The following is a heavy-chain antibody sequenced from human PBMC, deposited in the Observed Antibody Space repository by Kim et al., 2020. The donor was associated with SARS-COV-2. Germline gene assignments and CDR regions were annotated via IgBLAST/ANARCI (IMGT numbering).Heavy chain of an antibody. D-gene: IGHD3-10*01. CDR3: ARSGDLDRFDY. CDR2: T. V-gene: IGHV4-31*02. J-gene: IGHJ4*02. Sequence: TDYNPSLKSRATISVDTSKNQFSLKLSSVTTADTAVYYCARSGDLDRFDYWGQGTLVTVSS.